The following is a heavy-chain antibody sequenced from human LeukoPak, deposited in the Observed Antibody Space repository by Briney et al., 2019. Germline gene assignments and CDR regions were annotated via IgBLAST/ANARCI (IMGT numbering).Heavy chain of an antibody. CDR2: INHSGST. CDR3: ARATLVYYDSSGYYQT. J-gene: IGHJ4*02. D-gene: IGHD3-22*01. V-gene: IGHV4-34*01. Sequence: KPSETLSLTCAVYGGSFSGYYWSWIRQPPGKGLEWIGEINHSGSTNYNPSFKSRVTISVDTSKNQFSLKLSSVTAADTAVYYCARATLVYYDSSGYYQTWGQGTLVTVSS. CDR1: GGSFSGYY.